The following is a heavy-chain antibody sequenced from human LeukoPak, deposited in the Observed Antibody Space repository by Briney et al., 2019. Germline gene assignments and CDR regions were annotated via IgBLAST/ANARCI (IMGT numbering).Heavy chain of an antibody. V-gene: IGHV4-59*01. D-gene: IGHD3-3*01. J-gene: IGHJ1*01. CDR2: IYYSGST. CDR1: GGSISSYY. Sequence: PSETLSLTCTVSGGSISSYYWSWIRQPPGKGLEWIGYIYYSGSTNYNPSLKSRVTISVDTSKNQFSLKLSSVTAADTAVYYCSSSPIYDFWSGYYGDYFQHWGQGTLVTVSS. CDR3: SSSPIYDFWSGYYGDYFQH.